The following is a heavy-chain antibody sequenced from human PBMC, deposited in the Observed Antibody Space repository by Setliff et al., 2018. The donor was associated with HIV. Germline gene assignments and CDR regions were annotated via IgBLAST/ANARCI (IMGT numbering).Heavy chain of an antibody. CDR3: AGHFYYSGSGIWAGLDS. D-gene: IGHD3-10*01. CDR2: IYTSGST. Sequence: SETLSLTCSVSGGSISSGSYYWNWIRQPAGKGLEWIGRIYTSGSTNYTPSLKSRVTMSVDTSKKQFSLKLTSVTAADTAVYYCAGHFYYSGSGIWAGLDSWGQGTLVTVSS. CDR1: GGSISSGSYY. V-gene: IGHV4-61*02. J-gene: IGHJ4*02.